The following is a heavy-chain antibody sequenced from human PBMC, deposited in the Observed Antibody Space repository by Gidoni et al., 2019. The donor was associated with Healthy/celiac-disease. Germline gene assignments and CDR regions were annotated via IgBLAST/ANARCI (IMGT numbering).Heavy chain of an antibody. CDR3: ARPYSSAYFDY. J-gene: IGHJ4*02. D-gene: IGHD6-19*01. Sequence: EVQLVESGGGVVKPGGSLRLSCAASGFTFSSYSMNWVRQAPGMGLGGVSSISSSSSYIYYADSEKGRFTSSRDNAKNSLYLQMNSLKAEDTAVYYCARPYSSAYFDYWGQGTLVTVSS. CDR2: ISSSSSYI. V-gene: IGHV3-21*01. CDR1: GFTFSSYS.